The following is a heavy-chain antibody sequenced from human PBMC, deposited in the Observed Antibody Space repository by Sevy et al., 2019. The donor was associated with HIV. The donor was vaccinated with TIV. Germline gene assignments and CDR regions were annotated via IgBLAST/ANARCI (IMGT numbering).Heavy chain of an antibody. V-gene: IGHV5-51*01. Sequence: GESLKISCQGSGYDFDTYWIGWVRQMPGKGLEWMGIILPGDSDTAYSPSFQGQVTISADKSSTTAYLQWSSLKASDSAMYFRARQGDSDGFDYWGQGTLVTVSS. CDR1: GYDFDTYW. CDR3: ARQGDSDGFDY. D-gene: IGHD2-21*02. J-gene: IGHJ4*02. CDR2: ILPGDSDT.